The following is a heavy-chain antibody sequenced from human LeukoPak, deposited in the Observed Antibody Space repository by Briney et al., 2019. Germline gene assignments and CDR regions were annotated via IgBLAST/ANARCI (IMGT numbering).Heavy chain of an antibody. Sequence: SQTLSLTCTVSGGSISCGDYYWSWIRQPPGKGLKWIGYIYYSGSTYYNPSLKSRVTISVDTPKNQFSLKLSSVTAADTAVYYCARGRGYDSSGFAFDIWGQGTMVTVSS. CDR2: IYYSGST. J-gene: IGHJ3*02. V-gene: IGHV4-30-4*01. D-gene: IGHD3-22*01. CDR1: GGSISCGDYY. CDR3: ARGRGYDSSGFAFDI.